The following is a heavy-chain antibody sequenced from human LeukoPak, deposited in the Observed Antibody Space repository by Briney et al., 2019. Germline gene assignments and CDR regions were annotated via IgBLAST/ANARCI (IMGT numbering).Heavy chain of an antibody. V-gene: IGHV4-34*01. CDR2: INHSGST. CDR1: SGSISNYY. CDR3: ARDIYSYGPPYYYYYGMDV. D-gene: IGHD5-18*01. Sequence: SETLSLTCTVSSGSISNYYWSWIRQPPGKGLEWIGEINHSGSTNYNPSLKSRVTISVDTSKNQFSLKLSSVTAADTAVYYCARDIYSYGPPYYYYYGMDVWGQGTTVTVSS. J-gene: IGHJ6*02.